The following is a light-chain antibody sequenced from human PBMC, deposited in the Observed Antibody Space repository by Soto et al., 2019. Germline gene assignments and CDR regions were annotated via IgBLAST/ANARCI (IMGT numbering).Light chain of an antibody. V-gene: IGKV3-20*01. Sequence: EVVWTQSPGTLSWSPVQKATRSCRANQSVSRSYLAWYQHKPGQAPRLLMFGAGSRATGIPGRFSGSGSGTHFTLIINKLEPEDFAVYYCQQYGSTPHTVGQGPKLEIK. J-gene: IGKJ2*01. CDR2: GAG. CDR3: QQYGSTPHT. CDR1: QSVSRSY.